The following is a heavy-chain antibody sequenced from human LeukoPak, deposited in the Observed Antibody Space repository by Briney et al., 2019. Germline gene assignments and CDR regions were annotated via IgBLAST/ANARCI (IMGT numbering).Heavy chain of an antibody. Sequence: GGSLRLSCAASGFTFDDYAMHWVRQAPGKGLGWVSLISGDGGSTYYADSVKGRFTISRDNSKNSPYLQMNSLRTEDTAMYYCAKDMNYYDSSGYYYGYFQHWGQGTLVTVSS. CDR3: AKDMNYYDSSGYYYGYFQH. D-gene: IGHD3-22*01. J-gene: IGHJ1*01. V-gene: IGHV3-43*02. CDR1: GFTFDDYA. CDR2: ISGDGGST.